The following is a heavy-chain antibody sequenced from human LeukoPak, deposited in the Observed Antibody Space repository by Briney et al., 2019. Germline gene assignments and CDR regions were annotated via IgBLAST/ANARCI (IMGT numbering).Heavy chain of an antibody. J-gene: IGHJ4*02. CDR2: IYPGDSET. CDR3: ARRGRGPSGSVYFFDS. CDR1: GYPFITYW. D-gene: IGHD3-10*01. Sequence: GESLTISCQTSGYPFITYWIGWVRQMPGKGLDWLGLIYPGDSETRYSPSFQGQVTMSADRSNSTAYLQWSSLKASDTALYYCARRGRGPSGSVYFFDSWGQGTLVTVSS. V-gene: IGHV5-51*01.